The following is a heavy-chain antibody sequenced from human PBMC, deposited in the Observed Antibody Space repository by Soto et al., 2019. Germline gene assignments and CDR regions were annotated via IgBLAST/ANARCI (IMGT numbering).Heavy chain of an antibody. CDR3: ARATFYFGSGSFQPRAFDY. CDR2: ISGYNGNT. V-gene: IGHV1-18*04. CDR1: GYTFSSYC. Sequence: ASVKVSCKASGYTFSSYCIVWVRQAPGRGLEWMGWISGYNGNTKYAQKFQDRVTMTTDTSTSTAYMELRSLRSDDTAVYYCARATFYFGSGSFQPRAFDYWGQGTLVTVSS. D-gene: IGHD3-10*01. J-gene: IGHJ4*02.